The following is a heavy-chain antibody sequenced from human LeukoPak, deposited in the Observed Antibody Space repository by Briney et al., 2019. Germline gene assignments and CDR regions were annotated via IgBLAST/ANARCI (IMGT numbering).Heavy chain of an antibody. CDR3: TRDGGSWSHLDY. J-gene: IGHJ4*02. V-gene: IGHV3-73*01. CDR1: GFIFSECA. Sequence: GGSLRLSCEGSGFIFSECAIHWVRQASGKGLEWVGRIDTRGKGSATAYAASVRGRFTLSRDDSKSTAYLQMSSLKTEDTAAYFCTRDGGSWSHLDYWGQGVLVPSPQ. D-gene: IGHD1-26*01. CDR2: IDTRGKGSAT.